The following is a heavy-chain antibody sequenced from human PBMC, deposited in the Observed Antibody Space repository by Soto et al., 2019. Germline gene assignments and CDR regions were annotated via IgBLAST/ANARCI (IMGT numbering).Heavy chain of an antibody. CDR2: FDPEDGET. CDR3: ATWYNWNYFF. D-gene: IGHD1-7*01. CDR1: GYTLTELS. V-gene: IGHV1-24*01. J-gene: IGHJ4*02. Sequence: GASVKVSCKVSGYTLTELSMHWVRQAPGRGLEWMGGFDPEDGETIYAQKFQGRVTMTEDTSTDTAYMELSSLRPEDTAVYYCATWYNWNYFFWGQGTMVTVSS.